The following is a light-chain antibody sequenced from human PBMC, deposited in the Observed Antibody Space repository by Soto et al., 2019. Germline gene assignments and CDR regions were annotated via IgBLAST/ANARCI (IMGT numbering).Light chain of an antibody. J-gene: IGKJ1*01. CDR1: QGISNS. CDR3: QKYNSAPRT. V-gene: IGKV1-27*01. CDR2: AAS. Sequence: DIQMTQSPASLSASVGDRVTITCRASQGISNSLAWYQQKPGKVPKLLIYAASTLDSGVPSRFSGSGSGTEFTLTISSLQPEDVATYYCQKYNSAPRTFGQGTKVEIK.